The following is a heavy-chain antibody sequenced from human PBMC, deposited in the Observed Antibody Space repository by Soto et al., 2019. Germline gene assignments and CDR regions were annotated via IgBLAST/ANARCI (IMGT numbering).Heavy chain of an antibody. J-gene: IGHJ3*02. CDR2: ISGSGGRT. D-gene: IGHD3-16*01. CDR3: AKGGYYSLFDI. CDR1: GFPFSSYA. V-gene: IGHV3-23*01. Sequence: GGSLRLSCVASGFPFSSYAMSWVRQTPGKGLEWVSGISGSGGRTYYADSVKGRFAISRDNSNNTLSLQMHILRVEDTAVYFCAKGGYYSLFDIWGQGTVVTVSS.